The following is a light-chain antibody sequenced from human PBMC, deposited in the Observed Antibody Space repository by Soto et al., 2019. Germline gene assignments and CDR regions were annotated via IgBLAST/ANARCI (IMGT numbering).Light chain of an antibody. CDR2: EAS. J-gene: IGKJ2*01. Sequence: ETVLTQYPATLSLSPGERSTLSCMASQSVSSHLAWYQQKPGQAPRLLIYEASNRATGIPDRFSGSGSGTDFTLTISRLEPEDFTVYYCQLYGISSGTFGQG. CDR1: QSVSSH. V-gene: IGKV3-20*01. CDR3: QLYGISSGT.